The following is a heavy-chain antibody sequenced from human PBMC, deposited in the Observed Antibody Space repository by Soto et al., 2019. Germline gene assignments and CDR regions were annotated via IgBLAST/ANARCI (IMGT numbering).Heavy chain of an antibody. V-gene: IGHV3-23*01. D-gene: IGHD2-8*01. Sequence: EVQLLESGGGLVQPGGSLRLSCAASGFTFSTYVMSWVRQAPGKGLEWVSGISGSGGSTFYAVSVKGRFTISRDNSKNTLYLQMNSLRAEDTALYYCAKTRSNASPGAFDLWGRGTLVTVST. CDR2: ISGSGGST. J-gene: IGHJ2*01. CDR1: GFTFSTYV. CDR3: AKTRSNASPGAFDL.